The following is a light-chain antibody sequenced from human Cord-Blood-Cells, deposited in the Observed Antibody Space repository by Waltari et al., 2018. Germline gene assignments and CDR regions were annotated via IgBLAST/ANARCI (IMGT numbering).Light chain of an antibody. V-gene: IGKV1-39*01. J-gene: IGKJ1*01. CDR1: QSISSY. Sequence: DIKMTQSPSSLSASVGDRVTITCRASQSISSYLNWYQQKPGKAPKLLIYAASSLQSGVPSMFSGNVSGTDFTLTISSLQPEDFATYYCQQSYSTFFGQGTKVEIK. CDR2: AAS. CDR3: QQSYSTF.